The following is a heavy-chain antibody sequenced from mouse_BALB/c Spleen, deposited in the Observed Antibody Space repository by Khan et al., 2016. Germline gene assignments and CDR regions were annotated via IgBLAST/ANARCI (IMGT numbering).Heavy chain of an antibody. J-gene: IGHJ3*01. CDR3: ARDYGSSWFAY. V-gene: IGHV1S41*01. CDR2: IAPGSGST. Sequence: DLVKPGASVKLSCKASGYTFTSYWINWIKQRPGQGLEWIGRIAPGSGSTYYNEMFKGKATLTVDTSSSTAYIQLSSLSSEDSAVYFCARDYGSSWFAYWGQGTLVPFSA. D-gene: IGHD1-1*01. CDR1: GYTFTSYW.